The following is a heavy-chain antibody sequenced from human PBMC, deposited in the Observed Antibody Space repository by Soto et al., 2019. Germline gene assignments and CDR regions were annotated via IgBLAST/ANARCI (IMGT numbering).Heavy chain of an antibody. V-gene: IGHV4-4*02. D-gene: IGHD2-21*02. J-gene: IGHJ5*02. CDR3: AREIVTAGGNNYFDP. CDR2: VYHTGDT. CDR1: GGTVASSHW. Sequence: SETLSLTCGVSGGTVASSHWWSCVRQSPGRGLEWIVNVYHTGDTNFNPSLQSRVTFSVDKSNNQFSLRLTSVTAADTAVYFCAREIVTAGGNNYFDPWGPGTLVTVYS.